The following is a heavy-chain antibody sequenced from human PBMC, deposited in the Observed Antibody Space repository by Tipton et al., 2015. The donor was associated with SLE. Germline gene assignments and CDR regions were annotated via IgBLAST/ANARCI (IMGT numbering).Heavy chain of an antibody. Sequence: SLRLSCAASGFTVSSNYMSWVRQAPGKGLEWGSVIYSGGSTYYADSVKGRFTISRDNSKNTLYLQMNSLGAEDTAVYYCARDGPLGSVDYWGQGTLVTVSS. V-gene: IGHV3-66*01. CDR1: GFTVSSNY. CDR2: IYSGGST. J-gene: IGHJ4*02. D-gene: IGHD6-25*01. CDR3: ARDGPLGSVDY.